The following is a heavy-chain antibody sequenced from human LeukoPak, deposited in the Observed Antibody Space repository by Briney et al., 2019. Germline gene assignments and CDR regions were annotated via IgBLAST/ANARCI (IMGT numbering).Heavy chain of an antibody. D-gene: IGHD3-22*01. V-gene: IGHV4-34*01. CDR1: GGSFSGYY. CDR2: IDHSGST. J-gene: IGHJ4*02. Sequence: SETLSLTCAVYGGSFSGYYWSWIRQPPGKGLEWIGEIDHSGSTNYIPSLKSRVTISADTSKKQFSLKLSSVTAADTAVYYCASRDPYYYDGSDYYEDYWGQGTLVTVSS. CDR3: ASRDPYYYDGSDYYEDY.